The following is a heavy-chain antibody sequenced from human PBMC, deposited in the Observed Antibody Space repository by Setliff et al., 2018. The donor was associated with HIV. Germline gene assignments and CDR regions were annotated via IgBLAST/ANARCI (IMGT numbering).Heavy chain of an antibody. V-gene: IGHV4-39*01. CDR1: GGSISSSSNY. CDR3: ATLHSSGWPYYSDY. J-gene: IGHJ4*02. D-gene: IGHD6-19*01. CDR2: INHSHST. Sequence: SETLSLTCAVSGGSISSSSNYWGWIRQSPGKGLEWIGEINHSHSTTYNPSLESRLTLSVDTSKKQFSLTLTSVTAADTAVYYCATLHSSGWPYYSDYWGQGILVTVSS.